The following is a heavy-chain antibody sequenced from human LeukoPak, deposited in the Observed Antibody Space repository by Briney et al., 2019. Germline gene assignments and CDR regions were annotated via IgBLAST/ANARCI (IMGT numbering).Heavy chain of an antibody. J-gene: IGHJ2*01. Sequence: SETLSLTCTVSGGSISSYYWSWIRQPPGKGLEWIGYIYYSGSTNYNPSLKSRVTISVDTSKNQFSLKLSSVTAADTAVYYCARVAGYCSGGSCNNWYFDLWGRGTLVTVSS. CDR3: ARVAGYCSGGSCNNWYFDL. D-gene: IGHD2-15*01. CDR1: GGSISSYY. CDR2: IYYSGST. V-gene: IGHV4-59*01.